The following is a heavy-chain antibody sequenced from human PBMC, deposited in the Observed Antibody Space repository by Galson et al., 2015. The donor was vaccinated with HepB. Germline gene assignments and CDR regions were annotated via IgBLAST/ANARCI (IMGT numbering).Heavy chain of an antibody. CDR1: GDSISSSRNY. Sequence: SETLSLTCTVSGDSISSSRNYWGWIRQPPGKGLEWIGSLYHGGTTYYNPSLRSRVTISVDTSKNQFALKLTSVTAADTAVYYCARHPDYGILTGWDYWGQGTLVTVSS. V-gene: IGHV4-39*01. J-gene: IGHJ4*02. D-gene: IGHD3-9*01. CDR2: LYHGGTT. CDR3: ARHPDYGILTGWDY.